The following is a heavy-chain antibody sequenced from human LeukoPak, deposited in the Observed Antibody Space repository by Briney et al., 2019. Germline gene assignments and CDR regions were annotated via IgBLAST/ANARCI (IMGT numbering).Heavy chain of an antibody. Sequence: PGGSLRLSCAASGFTFSSHAMSWVRQAPGKGLEWVSAISGSGGSTYYADSVRGRFTISRDNSKNTLYLQMNSLRAEDTAVYYCAKDGGTVTTSDFDYWGQGTLVTVSS. CDR3: AKDGGTVTTSDFDY. J-gene: IGHJ4*02. D-gene: IGHD4-17*01. CDR1: GFTFSSHA. CDR2: ISGSGGST. V-gene: IGHV3-23*01.